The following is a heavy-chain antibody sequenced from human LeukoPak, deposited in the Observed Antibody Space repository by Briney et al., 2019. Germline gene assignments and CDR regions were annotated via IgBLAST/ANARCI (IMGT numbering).Heavy chain of an antibody. D-gene: IGHD6-13*01. CDR2: IYHSGST. CDR1: GGSISSGGYS. V-gene: IGHV4-30-2*01. J-gene: IGHJ5*02. CDR3: AREGSWSNWLDP. Sequence: SETLSLTCAVSGGSISSGGYSWSWIRQPPGKGLEWIGYIYHSGSTYYNPSLKSRVTISVDRSKNQFSLKLSSVTAADTAVYYCAREGSWSNWLDPWGQGTLVTVSS.